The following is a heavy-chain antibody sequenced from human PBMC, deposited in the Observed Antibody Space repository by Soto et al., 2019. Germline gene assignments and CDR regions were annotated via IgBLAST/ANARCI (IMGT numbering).Heavy chain of an antibody. D-gene: IGHD6-19*01. V-gene: IGHV6-1*01. CDR2: TYYRSKWYN. CDR1: GDSVSSNSAA. Sequence: PSQTLSLTCAISGDSVSSNSAAWNWIRQSPSRGLEWLGRTYYRSKWYNDYAVSVKSRITINPDTSKNQFSLQLNSVTPEDTAVYYCARAKYSSGWYRISYYFDYWGQGTLVTVSS. CDR3: ARAKYSSGWYRISYYFDY. J-gene: IGHJ4*02.